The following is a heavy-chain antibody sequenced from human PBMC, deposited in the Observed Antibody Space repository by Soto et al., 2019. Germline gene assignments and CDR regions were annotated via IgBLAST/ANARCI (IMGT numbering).Heavy chain of an antibody. CDR2: ISSSSSYI. D-gene: IGHD6-13*01. V-gene: IGHV3-21*01. CDR1: GFTFSNAW. Sequence: PGGSLRLSCAASGFTFSNAWMNWVRQAPGKGLEWVSSISSSSSYIYYADSVKGRFTISRDNAKNSLYLQMNSLGAEDTAVYYCAREGAAGPFDYWGRGTLVTVSS. J-gene: IGHJ4*02. CDR3: AREGAAGPFDY.